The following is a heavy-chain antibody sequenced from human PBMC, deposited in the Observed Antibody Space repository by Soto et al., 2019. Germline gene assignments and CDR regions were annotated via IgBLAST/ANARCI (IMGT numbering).Heavy chain of an antibody. CDR3: SRHFRGAAAVTSVINWFEL. Sequence: GASLKVSCKASGYTFTSYAMHWVRQAPGQRLEWMGWINAGNGNTKYSQKFQGRVTITRDTSASTAYMELSSLRSEDTAVYYCSRHFRGAAAVTSVINWFELWGEGALV. CDR1: GYTFTSYA. D-gene: IGHD6-25*01. CDR2: INAGNGNT. J-gene: IGHJ5*02. V-gene: IGHV1-3*01.